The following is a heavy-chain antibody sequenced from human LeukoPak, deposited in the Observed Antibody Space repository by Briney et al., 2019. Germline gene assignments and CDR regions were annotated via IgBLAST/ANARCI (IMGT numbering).Heavy chain of an antibody. J-gene: IGHJ4*02. D-gene: IGHD3-3*01. CDR2: ISSSGSTI. CDR1: GFTFSDYY. CDR3: ARDGVLGTIFGGTTSGFDY. Sequence: KPGGSLRLSCAASGFTFSDYYISWIRQAPGKGLEWVSYISSSGSTIYYADSVKGRFTISRDNAKNSLYLQMNSLRAEDTAVYYCARDGVLGTIFGGTTSGFDYWGQGTLVAVSS. V-gene: IGHV3-11*04.